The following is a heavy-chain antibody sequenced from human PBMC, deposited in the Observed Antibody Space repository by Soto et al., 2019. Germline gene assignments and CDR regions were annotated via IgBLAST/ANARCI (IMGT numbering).Heavy chain of an antibody. CDR2: ISGSGGST. D-gene: IGHD2-15*01. Sequence: PGGSLRLSCAASGITFSTYAMSWVRQAPGKGLEWVSAISGSGGSTYYADSVKGRFTISRDKSKNSLFLQMNTLRTEDTAVYYCARDFATHCSGSTCYPYAYWGQGALVTVSS. J-gene: IGHJ4*02. CDR1: GITFSTYA. V-gene: IGHV3-23*01. CDR3: ARDFATHCSGSTCYPYAY.